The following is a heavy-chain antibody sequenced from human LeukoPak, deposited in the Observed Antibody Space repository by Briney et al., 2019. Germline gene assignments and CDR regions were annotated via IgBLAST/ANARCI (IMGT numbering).Heavy chain of an antibody. V-gene: IGHV4-59*01. Sequence: PSETLSLPCTVSGGAHSSYHWSWIRQPPGKGLEWIGYIYYSGSTNYNPSLKSRVTISIDTSKNQFSLKLSSVTAADTAVYYCARGLRMAVAGRGEFHYWGQGTLVTVSS. CDR3: ARGLRMAVAGRGEFHY. CDR2: IYYSGST. D-gene: IGHD6-13*01. J-gene: IGHJ4*02. CDR1: GGAHSSYH.